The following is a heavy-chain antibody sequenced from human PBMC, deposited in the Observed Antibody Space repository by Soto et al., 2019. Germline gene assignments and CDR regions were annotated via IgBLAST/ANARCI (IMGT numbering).Heavy chain of an antibody. CDR3: ARLRKGYCSGESCRRNWLDP. J-gene: IGHJ5*02. V-gene: IGHV4-34*01. CDR2: INHGGIP. D-gene: IGHD2-15*01. Sequence: PSETLSLTCAVYGESFIGYYWSWIRQSPGKGLEWIGEINHGGIPNFNPSLKSRVTISLDTSKSQFSLKLSSVTAADTAVYYCARLRKGYCSGESCRRNWLDPWGQGILVTVSS. CDR1: GESFIGYY.